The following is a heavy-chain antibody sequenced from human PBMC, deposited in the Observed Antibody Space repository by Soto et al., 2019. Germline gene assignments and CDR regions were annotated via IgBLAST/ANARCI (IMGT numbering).Heavy chain of an antibody. D-gene: IGHD5-18*01. CDR3: ARDSVDTTMVRFDF. CDR2: ISYDGSDT. CDR1: GFTFSSYC. Sequence: PGGSLRLSCAASGFTFSSYCFHWVRQAPGKGLEWVAVISYDGSDTYHADSVKGRFTISRDNSKNTLYLQMDSLRPEDTAVYYCARDSVDTTMVRFDFWGQGTLVTVSS. J-gene: IGHJ4*02. V-gene: IGHV3-30*03.